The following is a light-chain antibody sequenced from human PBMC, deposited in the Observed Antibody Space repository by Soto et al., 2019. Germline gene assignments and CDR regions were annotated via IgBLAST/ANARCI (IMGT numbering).Light chain of an antibody. CDR3: LKDYNYPWK. CDR1: QGIRND. Sequence: AIQMTQSPSSLSAAVGYRVTITCRASQGIRNDLGWYQQKPGKAPKLLIYAASSLQSGVPSRFSGSGSGTDFTLTISSLQPEDFATYYCLKDYNYPWKFGQGNKVDIK. J-gene: IGKJ1*01. V-gene: IGKV1-6*01. CDR2: AAS.